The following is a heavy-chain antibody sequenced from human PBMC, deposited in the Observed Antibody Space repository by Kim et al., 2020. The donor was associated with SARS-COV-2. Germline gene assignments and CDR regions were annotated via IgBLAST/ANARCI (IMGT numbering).Heavy chain of an antibody. CDR1: GYTFTSYG. D-gene: IGHD2-2*01. Sequence: ASVKVSCKASGYTFTSYGISWVRQVPGEGLEWMGWISAYNGNTNYAQKLQGRVTMTTDTSTSTAYMELRSLRSDDTAVYYCARDCSSTSCYQRGGGDAFDIWGQGTMVTVSS. CDR2: ISAYNGNT. V-gene: IGHV1-18*01. J-gene: IGHJ3*02. CDR3: ARDCSSTSCYQRGGGDAFDI.